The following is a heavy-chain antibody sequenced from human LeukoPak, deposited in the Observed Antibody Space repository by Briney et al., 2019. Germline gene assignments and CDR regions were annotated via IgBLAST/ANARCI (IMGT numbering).Heavy chain of an antibody. D-gene: IGHD3-10*01. V-gene: IGHV4-61*02. Sequence: PSETLSLTCTVSGGSISSGSYYWSWIRQPAGKGLEWIGRIYTSGSTNYNPSLKSRVTISVDTSKNQFSLKLSSVTAADTAVYYCARVSYGSGSYNPDYWGQGTLVTVSS. CDR2: IYTSGST. CDR1: GGSISSGSYY. J-gene: IGHJ4*02. CDR3: ARVSYGSGSYNPDY.